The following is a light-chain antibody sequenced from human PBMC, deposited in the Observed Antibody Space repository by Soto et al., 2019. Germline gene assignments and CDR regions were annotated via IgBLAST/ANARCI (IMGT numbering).Light chain of an antibody. Sequence: DLLVTQSPSDLSASVANPITITYRASQSVRSYLNWYQQKPGKAPDLLIYTTTSLQSEVPSRFSGSGSETHFTLTITSLQPEDFATYFCKQTYSAPPWTFGPGTKVEIK. CDR3: KQTYSAPPWT. J-gene: IGKJ1*01. CDR1: QSVRSY. CDR2: TTT. V-gene: IGKV1-39*01.